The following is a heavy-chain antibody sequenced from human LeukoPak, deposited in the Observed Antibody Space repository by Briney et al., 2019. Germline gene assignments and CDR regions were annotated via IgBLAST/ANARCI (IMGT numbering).Heavy chain of an antibody. V-gene: IGHV1-18*01. CDR3: ARDQVPYCSGGSCSTDY. CDR2: ISAYNGNT. Sequence: GASVKVSCKASGYTFTSYGISWVRQAPGQGLEWMGWISAYNGNTNYAQKLQGRVTMTTDTSTSTAYMELRSLRSDDTAVYYCARDQVPYCSGGSCSTDYWGQGTLVTVSS. J-gene: IGHJ4*02. D-gene: IGHD2-15*01. CDR1: GYTFTSYG.